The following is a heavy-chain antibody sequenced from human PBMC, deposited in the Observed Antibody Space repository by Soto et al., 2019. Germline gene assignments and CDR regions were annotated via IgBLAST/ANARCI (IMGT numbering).Heavy chain of an antibody. D-gene: IGHD3-10*01. CDR1: GGSFSGYQ. Sequence: QVQLQQWGAGLLKASETLSLTCAVYGGSFSGYQWTWIRQTPGKGLEWIGEINDTGNINYNPSLKSRVTIFIDAPKKQISLKLSSVTAADTAVYYCARGLIVWFGELSRRGGYYYYVDVWGKGTTVTVSS. V-gene: IGHV4-34*01. CDR3: ARGLIVWFGELSRRGGYYYYVDV. J-gene: IGHJ6*03. CDR2: INDTGNI.